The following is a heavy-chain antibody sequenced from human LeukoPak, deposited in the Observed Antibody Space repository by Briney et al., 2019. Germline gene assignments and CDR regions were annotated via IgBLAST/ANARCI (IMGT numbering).Heavy chain of an antibody. CDR3: ASKRGYGDYGVSPFDY. Sequence: GASVNVSCKASGYTFTGYYMHWVRQAPGQGLEWMGWINPNSGGTNYAQKFQGRVTMTRDTSITTAYMELSRLRSDDTAVYYCASKRGYGDYGVSPFDYWGQGTLVTVSS. J-gene: IGHJ4*02. D-gene: IGHD4-17*01. V-gene: IGHV1-2*02. CDR2: INPNSGGT. CDR1: GYTFTGYY.